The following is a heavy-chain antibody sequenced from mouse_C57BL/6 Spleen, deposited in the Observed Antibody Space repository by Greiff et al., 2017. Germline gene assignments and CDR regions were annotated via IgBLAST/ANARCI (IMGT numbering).Heavy chain of an antibody. J-gene: IGHJ4*01. D-gene: IGHD2-4*01. Sequence: QVQLQQPGAELVKPGASVKLSCKASGYTFTSYWMQWVKQRPGQGLEWIGEIDPSDSYTNYNQKFKGKATLTVDTSSSTAYMQLSSLTSEDSAVYYCARRDDYDSYYAMDYWGQGTSVTVSS. CDR3: ARRDDYDSYYAMDY. CDR1: GYTFTSYW. CDR2: IDPSDSYT. V-gene: IGHV1-50*01.